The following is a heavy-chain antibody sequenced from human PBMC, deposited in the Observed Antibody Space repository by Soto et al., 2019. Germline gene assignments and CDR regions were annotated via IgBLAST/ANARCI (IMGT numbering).Heavy chain of an antibody. J-gene: IGHJ2*01. CDR2: INSDGSST. V-gene: IGHV3-74*01. D-gene: IGHD3-10*01. CDR1: GFTFSSYW. CDR3: AKPAPITMVRGVEQPLYWYFDL. Sequence: PGGSLRLSCAASGFTFSSYWMHWVRQAPGKGLVWVSRINSDGSSTSYADSVKGRFTISRDNSKNTLYLQMNSLRAEDTAVYYCAKPAPITMVRGVEQPLYWYFDLWGRGTLVTVSS.